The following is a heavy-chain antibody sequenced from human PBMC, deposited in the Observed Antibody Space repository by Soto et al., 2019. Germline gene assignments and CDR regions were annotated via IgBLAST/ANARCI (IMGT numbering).Heavy chain of an antibody. CDR3: ATLVVVTAIGWFDP. V-gene: IGHV4-59*12. D-gene: IGHD2-21*02. Sequence: PSETLSLTCTVSGGSISSYYWSWIRQPPGKGLEWIGYIYYSGSTNYNPSLKSRVTISVDTSKNQFSLKLSSVTAADTAVYYCATLVVVTAIGWFDPWGQGTRVTVSS. CDR2: IYYSGST. CDR1: GGSISSYY. J-gene: IGHJ5*02.